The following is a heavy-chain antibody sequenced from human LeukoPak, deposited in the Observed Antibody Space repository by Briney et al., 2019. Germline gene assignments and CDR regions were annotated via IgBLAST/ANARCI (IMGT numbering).Heavy chain of an antibody. CDR1: GGTFSSYA. J-gene: IGHJ6*03. CDR3: ARSLVGDTAMVTYYYYYMDV. V-gene: IGHV1-69*05. CDR2: IIPIFGTA. Sequence: ASVKVSCKASGGTFSSYAISWVRQAPGQGLEWMGGIIPIFGTANYAQKFQGRVTITTDESMSTAYMELSSLRSEDTAVYYCARSLVGDTAMVTYYYYYMDVWGKGTTVTVSS. D-gene: IGHD5-18*01.